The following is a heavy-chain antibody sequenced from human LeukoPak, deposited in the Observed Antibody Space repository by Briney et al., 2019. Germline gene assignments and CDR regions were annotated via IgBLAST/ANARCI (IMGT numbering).Heavy chain of an antibody. CDR3: ARWPRYYDMLTGYLYFDY. D-gene: IGHD3-9*01. CDR2: INHSGST. CDR1: GGSFSGYY. V-gene: IGHV4-34*01. Sequence: PSETLSLTCAAYGGSFSGYYWSWIRQPPGKGLEWIGEINHSGSTNYNPSLKSRVTISVDTSKNQFSLKLSSVTAADTAVYYCARWPRYYDMLTGYLYFDYWGQGTLVTVSS. J-gene: IGHJ4*02.